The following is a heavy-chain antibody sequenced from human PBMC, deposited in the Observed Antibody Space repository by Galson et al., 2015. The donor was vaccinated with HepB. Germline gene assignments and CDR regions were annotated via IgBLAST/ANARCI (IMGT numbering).Heavy chain of an antibody. CDR2: IVVGSGNT. J-gene: IGHJ6*03. D-gene: IGHD1-26*01. Sequence: SVKVSCKASGFTFTSSAVQWVRQARGQRLEWIGWIVVGSGNTNYAQKFQERVTITRDMSTSTAYMELSSLRSEDTAVYYCAAGAGSPGYYYYYMDVWGKGTTVTVSS. CDR3: AAGAGSPGYYYYYMDV. V-gene: IGHV1-58*01. CDR1: GFTFTSSA.